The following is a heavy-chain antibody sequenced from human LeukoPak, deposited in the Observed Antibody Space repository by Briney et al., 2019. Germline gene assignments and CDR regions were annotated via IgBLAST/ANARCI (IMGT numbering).Heavy chain of an antibody. V-gene: IGHV3-66*01. Sequence: GRSLRLSCAASGFTVSSNYMNWVRHAPGKGLEWVSLIYSGGSTHYADSVKGRFTISRDNSKNTLYLQMNSLRAEDTAVYYCARGGDSSYYGDYWGQGTLVTVSS. CDR3: ARGGDSSYYGDY. CDR1: GFTVSSNY. CDR2: IYSGGST. D-gene: IGHD3-22*01. J-gene: IGHJ4*02.